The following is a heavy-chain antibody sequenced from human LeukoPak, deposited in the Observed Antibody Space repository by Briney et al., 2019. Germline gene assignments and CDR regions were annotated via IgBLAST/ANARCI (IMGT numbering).Heavy chain of an antibody. V-gene: IGHV3-23*01. D-gene: IGHD3-10*01. CDR1: GFTFSSYA. J-gene: IGHJ3*02. Sequence: PGGSLRLSCAASGFTFSSYAMSWVRQAPGKGLEWVSAISGSGGSTYYADSVKGRFTISRDNSKNTLYLQMNSLRAEDTAVYYCAKDPTYYYGSGSYSADAFDIWGQGTMVTVSS. CDR2: ISGSGGST. CDR3: AKDPTYYYGSGSYSADAFDI.